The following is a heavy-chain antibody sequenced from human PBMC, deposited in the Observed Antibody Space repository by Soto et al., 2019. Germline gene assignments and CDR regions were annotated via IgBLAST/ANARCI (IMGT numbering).Heavy chain of an antibody. J-gene: IGHJ4*02. Sequence: QVQLVQSGAEVKKPGASVKVSCKTSGYTFSNYGINWVRQAPGQGLEWMGWISAYNGNTNFVQKLQGRVSLTTDTSSTTAYMELRSLTSDDTAVYYCARDLVPGYTGFSDYWGQGTLVTVSS. CDR2: ISAYNGNT. CDR1: GYTFSNYG. CDR3: ARDLVPGYTGFSDY. D-gene: IGHD5-12*01. V-gene: IGHV1-18*01.